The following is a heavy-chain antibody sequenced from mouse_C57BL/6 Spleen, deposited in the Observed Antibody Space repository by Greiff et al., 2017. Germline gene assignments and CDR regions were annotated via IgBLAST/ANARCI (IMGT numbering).Heavy chain of an antibody. V-gene: IGHV5-16*01. J-gene: IGHJ2*01. Sequence: EVMLVESEGGLVQPGSSMKLSCTASGFTFSDYYMAWVRQVPEKGLEWVANINYDGSSTYYLDSLKSRFIISRDNAKNILYLQMSSLKSEDTATYYCARGDGYLYYFDYWGQGTTLTVSS. CDR1: GFTFSDYY. CDR2: INYDGSST. CDR3: ARGDGYLYYFDY. D-gene: IGHD2-3*01.